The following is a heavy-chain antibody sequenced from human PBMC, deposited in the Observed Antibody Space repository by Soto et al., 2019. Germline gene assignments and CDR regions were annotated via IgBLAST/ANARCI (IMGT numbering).Heavy chain of an antibody. CDR2: IIPIFGTA. D-gene: IGHD2-21*02. V-gene: IGHV1-69*05. CDR3: ATLGGDRAHYYYGMDV. J-gene: IGHJ6*02. Sequence: QVQLVQSGAEVKKPGSSVKVSCKASGGTFSSYAISWVRQAPGQGLEWMGGIIPIFGTANYAQKFQGRVTITXXEXTXKAYMELSSLRSEDTAVYYCATLGGDRAHYYYGMDVWGQGTTVTVSS. CDR1: GGTFSSYA.